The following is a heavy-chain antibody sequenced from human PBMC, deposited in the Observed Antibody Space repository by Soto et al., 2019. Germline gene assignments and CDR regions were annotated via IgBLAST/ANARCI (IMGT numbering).Heavy chain of an antibody. CDR2: IYYSGTT. D-gene: IGHD6-19*01. V-gene: IGHV4-59*08. Sequence: YITRTASGGSINSYYWNWILQTPGKGLEWIGYIYYSGTTNYNPSLKSRVTISIDTSRNQFSLKLTSVTAADTAVYYCARRDSSGWYYFDYWGQGTLVTVSS. CDR3: ARRDSSGWYYFDY. CDR1: GGSINSYY. J-gene: IGHJ4*01.